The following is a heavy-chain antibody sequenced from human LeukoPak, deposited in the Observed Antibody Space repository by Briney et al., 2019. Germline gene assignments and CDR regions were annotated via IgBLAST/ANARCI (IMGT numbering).Heavy chain of an antibody. CDR2: IRSKANSYAT. J-gene: IGHJ4*02. CDR3: TIIPGYSYGYYPDY. V-gene: IGHV3-73*01. D-gene: IGHD5-18*01. CDR1: GFTFSGSA. Sequence: GGSLRPSCAASGFTFSGSAMHWVRQASGKGLEWVGRIRSKANSYATAYAASVKGRFTISRDDSKNTAYLQMNSLKTEDTAVYYCTIIPGYSYGYYPDYWGQGTLVTVSS.